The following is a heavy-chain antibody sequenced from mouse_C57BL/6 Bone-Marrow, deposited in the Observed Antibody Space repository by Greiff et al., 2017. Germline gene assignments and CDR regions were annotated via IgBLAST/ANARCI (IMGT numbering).Heavy chain of an antibody. Sequence: DVKLVESGGGLVKPGGSLKLSCAASGFTFSSYAMSWVRQTPEKRLEWVATISDGGSYTYYPDNVKGRFTISRDNAKNNLYLQLSHLKSEDTAMYYCARDPGADYWGQGTSVTVSS. J-gene: IGHJ4*01. CDR3: ARDPGADY. V-gene: IGHV5-4*01. CDR1: GFTFSSYA. CDR2: ISDGGSYT.